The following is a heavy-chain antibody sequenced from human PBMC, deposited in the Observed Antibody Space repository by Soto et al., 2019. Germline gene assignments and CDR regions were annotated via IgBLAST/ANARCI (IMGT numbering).Heavy chain of an antibody. J-gene: IGHJ4*02. CDR3: ARGGGATGYYFDY. V-gene: IGHV4-34*01. CDR2: INHSGST. Sequence: QVQLQQWGAGLLKPSETLSLTCAVYGGSFSGYYWSWIRQPPGKGLEWIGEINHSGSTNYTPSLKSRVTISVDTSKNQFSLKLSSVTAADTAVYYCARGGGATGYYFDYWGQGTLVTVSS. CDR1: GGSFSGYY. D-gene: IGHD1-26*01.